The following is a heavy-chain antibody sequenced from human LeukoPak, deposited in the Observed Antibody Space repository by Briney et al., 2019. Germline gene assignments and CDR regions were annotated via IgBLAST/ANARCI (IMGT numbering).Heavy chain of an antibody. CDR3: ARGLGVRGVIIWYYYYGMDV. CDR1: GYTFTSYD. J-gene: IGHJ6*02. Sequence: GASVKVSCKASGYTFTSYDINWVRQATGQGLEWMGWMNPNSGNTGYAQKFQGRVTMTRNTYISTAYMELSSLRSEDTAVYYCARGLGVRGVIIWYYYYGMDVWGQGTTVTVSS. V-gene: IGHV1-8*01. CDR2: MNPNSGNT. D-gene: IGHD3-10*01.